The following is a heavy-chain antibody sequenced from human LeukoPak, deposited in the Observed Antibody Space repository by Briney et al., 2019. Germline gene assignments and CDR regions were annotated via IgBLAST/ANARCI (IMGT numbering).Heavy chain of an antibody. CDR3: AKRGVVIRIILVGFHKEAYYFDS. Sequence: PGGALRLSCAVSGITLSNYGMSWVRQAPGKGLEWVAGMSGSAGGTNYADSVKGRFTISRDNPKNTLYLQMNSLRAEDTAVYFCAKRGVVIRIILVGFHKEAYYFDSWGQGALVTVSS. J-gene: IGHJ4*02. V-gene: IGHV3-23*01. CDR2: MSGSAGGT. CDR1: GITLSNYG. D-gene: IGHD2-21*01.